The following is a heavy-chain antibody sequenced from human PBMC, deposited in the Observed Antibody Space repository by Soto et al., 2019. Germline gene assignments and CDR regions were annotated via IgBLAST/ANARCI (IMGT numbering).Heavy chain of an antibody. CDR1: GGSFSGYY. CDR2: INHSGST. V-gene: IGHV4-34*01. CDR3: TKDYTGEDAFEI. D-gene: IGHD7-27*01. J-gene: IGHJ3*02. Sequence: SETLSLTCAVYGGSFSGYYWSWIRQPPGKGLEWIGEINHSGSTNYNPSLKSRVTISVDTSKNQFSLKLSSVTAADTAVYYCTKDYTGEDAFEIWGQGIMVTVSS.